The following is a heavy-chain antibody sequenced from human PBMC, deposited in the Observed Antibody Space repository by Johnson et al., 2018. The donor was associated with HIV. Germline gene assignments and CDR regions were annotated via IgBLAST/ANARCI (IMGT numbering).Heavy chain of an antibody. CDR3: ARRRSYDDAFDI. CDR2: ISGSGGST. D-gene: IGHD3-10*01. V-gene: IGHV3-23*04. J-gene: IGHJ3*02. CDR1: GFTFSSYA. Sequence: VQLVESGGGLVQPGGSLRLSCSASGFTFSSYAMSWVRQAPGKGLEWVSAISGSGGSTYYAGSVKGRFTVSRENAKNFLYLQMNSLRAGDTAIYYCARRRSYDDAFDIWGRGTMVTVSS.